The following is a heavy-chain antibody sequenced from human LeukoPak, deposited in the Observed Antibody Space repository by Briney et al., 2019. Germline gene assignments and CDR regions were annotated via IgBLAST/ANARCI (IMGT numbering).Heavy chain of an antibody. V-gene: IGHV1-3*01. D-gene: IGHD3-10*01. CDR1: GYTFTSYA. CDR2: INAGNGNT. Sequence: ASVTVSCKASGYTFTSYAMHWVRQAPGQRLEWMGWINAGNGNTKYSQKFQGRVTITRDTSASTAYMELSSLRSEDTAVYYCARDGTMVRGVTTLRYWGQGTLVTVSS. J-gene: IGHJ4*02. CDR3: ARDGTMVRGVTTLRY.